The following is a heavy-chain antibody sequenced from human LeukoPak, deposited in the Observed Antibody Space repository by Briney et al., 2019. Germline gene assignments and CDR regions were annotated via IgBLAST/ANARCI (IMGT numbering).Heavy chain of an antibody. CDR2: VIPILEIA. Sequence: SVKVSCKASGGTFSNCAVSWVRQAPGQGLEWMGRVIPILEIANYARRFQGRAKYTADKSTGTAYMELNSLTSEDTAVYYCARSRGYSGYEHYYGMDVWGQGTTVTVSS. D-gene: IGHD5-12*01. CDR3: ARSRGYSGYEHYYGMDV. J-gene: IGHJ6*02. V-gene: IGHV1-69*04. CDR1: GGTFSNCA.